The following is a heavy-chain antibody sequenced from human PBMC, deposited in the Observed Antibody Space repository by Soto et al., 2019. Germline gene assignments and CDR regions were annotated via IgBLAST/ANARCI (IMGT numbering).Heavy chain of an antibody. Sequence: QVQLVQSGAEVQKPGSSVKVSCKASGGTFSSYAISWVRQAPGQGLEWMGGIIPIFGTANYAQKFQGRVTITADKSTSTAYMGVSSLRSEDKAVYYCARSSRGAAGYYYDSSGYYFDYWGQGPLVTVSS. CDR1: GGTFSSYA. J-gene: IGHJ4*02. D-gene: IGHD3-22*01. V-gene: IGHV1-69*06. CDR2: IIPIFGTA. CDR3: ARSSRGAAGYYYDSSGYYFDY.